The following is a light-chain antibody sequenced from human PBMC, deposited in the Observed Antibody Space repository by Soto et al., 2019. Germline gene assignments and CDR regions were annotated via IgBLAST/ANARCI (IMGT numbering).Light chain of an antibody. CDR1: QSVNDNH. J-gene: IGKJ3*01. CDR2: GAS. V-gene: IGKV3-20*01. CDR3: QLYGGSPPGDT. Sequence: EVVLTQSPGTLSLSPGARATLSCRASQSVNDNHLAWYQQKGGQAPRLLLYGASTRATGVPERFSGSGFGTAYSLIINILEPEDFALYYRQLYGGSPPGDTFGPGTTVEI.